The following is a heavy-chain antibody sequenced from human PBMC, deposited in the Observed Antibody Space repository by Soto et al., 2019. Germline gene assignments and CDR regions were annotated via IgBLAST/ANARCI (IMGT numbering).Heavy chain of an antibody. CDR1: GFTFSSYA. Sequence: QVQLVESGGGVVQPGRSLRLSCAASGFTFSSYAMHWVRQAPGKGLEWVAVISYDGSNKYYADSVKGRFTISRDNSKNTLYLQMNSLRAEDTAVYYCARGPGYSSGWYRCDYWGQGTLVTVSS. V-gene: IGHV3-30-3*01. CDR2: ISYDGSNK. J-gene: IGHJ4*02. D-gene: IGHD6-19*01. CDR3: ARGPGYSSGWYRCDY.